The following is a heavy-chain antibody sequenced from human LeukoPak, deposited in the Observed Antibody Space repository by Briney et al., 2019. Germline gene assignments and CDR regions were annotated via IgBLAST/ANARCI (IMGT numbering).Heavy chain of an antibody. CDR1: GFTVSSNY. CDR2: ISDSGSGT. D-gene: IGHD3-22*01. CDR3: AKRTDTSGNRGGALDI. J-gene: IGHJ3*02. Sequence: GGSLRLSCAASGFTVSSNYMNWVRQAPGKGLEWVSSISDSGSGTYYADSVKGRFTISRDNSKNALYLQMNSLRAEDTAVYYCAKRTDTSGNRGGALDIWGQGTMVAVSS. V-gene: IGHV3-23*01.